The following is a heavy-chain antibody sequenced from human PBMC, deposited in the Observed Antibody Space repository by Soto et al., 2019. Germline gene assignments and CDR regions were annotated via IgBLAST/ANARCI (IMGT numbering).Heavy chain of an antibody. CDR1: GFTFSNYA. CDR2: ISGSGDRT. D-gene: IGHD5-18*01. V-gene: IGHV3-23*01. CDR3: VKERSGHSYADS. J-gene: IGHJ4*02. Sequence: PGGSLRLSCAASGFTFSNYAMSWLRQPPGKGLEWVSAISGSGDRTYYADSVKGRFTISRDNSKNTLSLQMNSLRAEDSAVYYCVKERSGHSYADSWGQGTLVTVYS.